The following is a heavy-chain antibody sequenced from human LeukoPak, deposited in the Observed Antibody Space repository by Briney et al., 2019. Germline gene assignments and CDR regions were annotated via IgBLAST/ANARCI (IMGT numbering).Heavy chain of an antibody. J-gene: IGHJ4*02. CDR3: ARAAYCGGDCYSGPMPFDY. V-gene: IGHV3-74*01. CDR1: GFTFSSYW. D-gene: IGHD2-21*02. Sequence: GGSLRLSCAASGFTFSSYWMHWVRQAPGKGLVWVSRINSDGSSTNYADSVKGRFTISRDNAKNSLYLQMNSLRAEDTAVYYCARAAYCGGDCYSGPMPFDYWGQGTLVTVSS. CDR2: INSDGSST.